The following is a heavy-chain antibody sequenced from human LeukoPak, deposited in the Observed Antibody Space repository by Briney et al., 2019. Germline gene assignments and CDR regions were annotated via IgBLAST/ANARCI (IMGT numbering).Heavy chain of an antibody. CDR2: ISGSGRST. Sequence: GGSLRLACAASGFTFSDYAMSWVRQAPGKGLVWVSGISGSGRSTYYADSVKGRFTISRDNSKNTLYLQMNSLRAEDTAVYYCAKAGYSYGFYYYYMDVWGKGTTVTVSS. CDR3: AKAGYSYGFYYYYMDV. D-gene: IGHD5-18*01. CDR1: GFTFSDYA. J-gene: IGHJ6*03. V-gene: IGHV3-23*01.